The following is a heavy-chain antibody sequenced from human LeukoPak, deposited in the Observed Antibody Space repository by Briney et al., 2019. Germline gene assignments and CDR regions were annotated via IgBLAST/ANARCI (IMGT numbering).Heavy chain of an antibody. Sequence: GRSLRLSCAASGFTFDDYAMHWVRQAPGKGLEWVSGISWNSDSIGYADSVKGRFTISRDNAKNSLYLQMNSLRAEDTALYYCAKDIGYYYDSSGYPGPFDYWGQGTLVTVSS. J-gene: IGHJ4*02. CDR2: ISWNSDSI. D-gene: IGHD3-22*01. CDR3: AKDIGYYYDSSGYPGPFDY. CDR1: GFTFDDYA. V-gene: IGHV3-9*01.